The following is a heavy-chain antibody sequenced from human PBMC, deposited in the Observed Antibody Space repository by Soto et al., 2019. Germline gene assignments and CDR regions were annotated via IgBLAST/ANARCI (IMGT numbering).Heavy chain of an antibody. CDR3: AKDPWNGYNRAEDFQH. D-gene: IGHD5-12*01. J-gene: IGHJ1*01. CDR1: GFTFSSYG. CDR2: ISYDGSNK. V-gene: IGHV3-30*18. Sequence: QVQLVDSGGGVVQPGRSLRLSCAASGFTFSSYGMHWVRQAPGRGLEWVAIISYDGSNKYYADSVKGRFTISRDNSKNTVYLQMNSLRVEDTAVYYCAKDPWNGYNRAEDFQHWGQGTLVTVSS.